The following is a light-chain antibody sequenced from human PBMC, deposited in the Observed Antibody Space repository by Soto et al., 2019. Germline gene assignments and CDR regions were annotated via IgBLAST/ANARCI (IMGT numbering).Light chain of an antibody. V-gene: IGKV3-20*01. CDR1: EIVNSNS. CDR2: GAS. CDR3: QQYGTSRRT. J-gene: IGKJ1*01. Sequence: EIVLTQSPGTLSLSPGERATLSCRASEIVNSNSFAWFQQKPGQAPRLLIYGASSRAPGIADRFSGSGSGTDFTLTINRREPEDFAIYYCQQYGTSRRTCGQGTKVEIK.